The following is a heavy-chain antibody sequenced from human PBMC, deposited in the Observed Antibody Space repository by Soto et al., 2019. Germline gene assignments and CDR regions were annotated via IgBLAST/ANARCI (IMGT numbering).Heavy chain of an antibody. CDR1: GGSISSYY. Sequence: SETLSLTCTVSGGSISSYYWSWIRQPPGKGLEWIGYIYYSGSTNYNPSLKSRVTISVDTSKNQFSLKLNSVTAADTAVYYCAGQGHYYDSSGYSWFDPWGQGTMVT. J-gene: IGHJ5*02. CDR2: IYYSGST. D-gene: IGHD3-22*01. V-gene: IGHV4-59*08. CDR3: AGQGHYYDSSGYSWFDP.